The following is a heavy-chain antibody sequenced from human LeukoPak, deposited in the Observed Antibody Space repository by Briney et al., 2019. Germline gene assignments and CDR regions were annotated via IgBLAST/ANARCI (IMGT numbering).Heavy chain of an antibody. CDR2: IHKNAIT. CDR1: GFTVSSNY. CDR3: ARSLRVRGVPDYMDV. J-gene: IGHJ6*03. D-gene: IGHD3-10*01. V-gene: IGHV3-53*01. Sequence: PGGSLRLSCAASGFTVSSNYMTWVRQAPEKGLQWVSVIHKNAITYYADTVKGRFTISRDNSKNMVYLQMNSLRAEDTAVYYCARSLRVRGVPDYMDVWGKGTTVTVSS.